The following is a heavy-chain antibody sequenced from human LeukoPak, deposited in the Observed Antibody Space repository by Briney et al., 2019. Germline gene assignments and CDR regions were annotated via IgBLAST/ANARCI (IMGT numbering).Heavy chain of an antibody. D-gene: IGHD2-2*01. Sequence: GASVKVSCKASGYTFTGYYVHWVRQAPGHRLEWMGRLNPSSGDTDCAQNFQGRVTMTRDTSISTAYMELNRLKSDDTAVYFCARVRGYCSSTSCYDFDYWGQGTLVTVSS. CDR1: GYTFTGYY. CDR2: LNPSSGDT. CDR3: ARVRGYCSSTSCYDFDY. J-gene: IGHJ4*02. V-gene: IGHV1-2*06.